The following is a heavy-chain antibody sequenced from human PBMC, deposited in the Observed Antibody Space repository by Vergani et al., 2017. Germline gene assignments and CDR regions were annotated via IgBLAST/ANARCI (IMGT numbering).Heavy chain of an antibody. CDR3: ARSGFDYYGSGSLGH. D-gene: IGHD3-10*01. J-gene: IGHJ4*02. V-gene: IGHV3-33*01. Sequence: QVQLVESGGGVVQPGRSLRLSCAASGFTFSSYGMHWVRQAPGKGLEWVAVIWYDGSNKYYADSVKGRFTISRDNSKNTLYLQMNSLRAEDTAVYYCARSGFDYYGSGSLGHWGQGTLVTGSS. CDR1: GFTFSSYG. CDR2: IWYDGSNK.